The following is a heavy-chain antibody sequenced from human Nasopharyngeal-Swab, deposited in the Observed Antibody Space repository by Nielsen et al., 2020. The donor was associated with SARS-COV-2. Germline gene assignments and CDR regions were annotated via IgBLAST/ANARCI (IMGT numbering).Heavy chain of an antibody. CDR3: ARAKQWLVLRWFDP. CDR1: GGSFSGYY. D-gene: IGHD6-19*01. V-gene: IGHV4-34*01. Sequence: SETLSLTCAVYGGSFSGYYWSWIRQPPGKGLGWIGEINHSGSTNYNPSLKSRVTISVDTSKNQFSLKLSSVTAADTAVYYCARAKQWLVLRWFDPWGQGTLVTVSS. J-gene: IGHJ5*02. CDR2: INHSGST.